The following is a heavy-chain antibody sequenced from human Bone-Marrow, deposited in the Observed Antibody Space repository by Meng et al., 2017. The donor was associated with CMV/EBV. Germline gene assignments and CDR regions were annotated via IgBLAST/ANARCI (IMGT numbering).Heavy chain of an antibody. CDR1: GGSFSGYY. CDR2: IYNSGTT. V-gene: IGHV3-53*01. J-gene: IGHJ4*02. Sequence: ETLSLTCAVYGGSFSGYYWSWVRQAPGKGLEWVSIIYNSGTTYYADSVKGRFTISRDNSKNTLYLQMNSLRAEDTAVYYCARVGPLGGGGKSGSYGFEDYWGQGTLVTVSS. CDR3: ARVGPLGGGGKSGSYGFEDY. D-gene: IGHD1-26*01.